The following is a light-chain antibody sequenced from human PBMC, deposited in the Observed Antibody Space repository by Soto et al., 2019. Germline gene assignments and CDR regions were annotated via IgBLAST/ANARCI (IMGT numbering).Light chain of an antibody. CDR1: SSDVGYYNR. CDR3: SSYTTSSTLV. V-gene: IGLV2-18*02. CDR2: ENS. J-gene: IGLJ2*01. Sequence: QSVLTQPPSVSGSPGQSVTISCTGTSSDVGYYNRVCWYQQPPGTAPNLMFFENSHRPAGVADCFSGYKAGNTTPLTISGLQAEDEADYYCSSYTTSSTLVFGGGTQLTVL.